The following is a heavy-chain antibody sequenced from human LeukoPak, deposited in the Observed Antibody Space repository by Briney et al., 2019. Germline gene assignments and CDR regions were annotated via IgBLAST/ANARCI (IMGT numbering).Heavy chain of an antibody. Sequence: GGSLRLSCAASGFTFSSYGMHWVRQAPGKGLEWVSSISSSSSYIYYADSVKGRFTISRDNAKNSLYLQMNSLRAEDTAVYYCARVTGHMIEDQFDYWGQGTLVTVSS. CDR2: ISSSSSYI. CDR3: ARVTGHMIEDQFDY. V-gene: IGHV3-21*04. CDR1: GFTFSSYG. J-gene: IGHJ4*02. D-gene: IGHD3-22*01.